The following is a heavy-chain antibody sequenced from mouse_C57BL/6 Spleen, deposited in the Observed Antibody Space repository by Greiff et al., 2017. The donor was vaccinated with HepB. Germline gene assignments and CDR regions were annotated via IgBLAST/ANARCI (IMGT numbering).Heavy chain of an antibody. J-gene: IGHJ1*03. CDR1: GYTFTDYY. CDR2: INPNNGGT. D-gene: IGHD1-1*01. Sequence: VQLQQSGPELVKPGASVKISCKASGYTFTDYYMNWVKQSHGKSLEWIGDINPNNGGTSYNQKFKGKATLTVDKSSSTAYMELRSLTSEDSAVYYCARSYYYGSSFLWYFDVWGTGTTVTVSS. CDR3: ARSYYYGSSFLWYFDV. V-gene: IGHV1-26*01.